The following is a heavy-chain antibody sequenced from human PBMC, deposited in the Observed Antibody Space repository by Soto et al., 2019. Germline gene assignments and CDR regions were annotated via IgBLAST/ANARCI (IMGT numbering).Heavy chain of an antibody. J-gene: IGHJ4*02. Sequence: RGESLKISCKGSGYSFTSYWIGWVRQMPGKGLEWMGIIYPADSDTRYSPSFQGQVTISADKSISTAYLQWSSLKASDTAMYYCARLTYYDFWSGYWSYFDYWGQGTLVTVSS. CDR2: IYPADSDT. CDR1: GYSFTSYW. V-gene: IGHV5-51*01. D-gene: IGHD3-3*01. CDR3: ARLTYYDFWSGYWSYFDY.